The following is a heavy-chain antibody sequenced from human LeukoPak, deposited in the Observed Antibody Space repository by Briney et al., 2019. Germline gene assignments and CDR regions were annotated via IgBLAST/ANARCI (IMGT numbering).Heavy chain of an antibody. V-gene: IGHV4-39*07. CDR1: GGSISSSSYY. CDR3: ARVHSSWLYYFDY. D-gene: IGHD6-13*01. CDR2: IYYSGST. Sequence: PSETLSLTCTVSGGSISSSSYYWGWIRQPPGKGLEWIGSIYYSGSTYYNPSLKSRVTISVDTSKNQFSLKLSSVTAADTAVYYCARVHSSWLYYFDYWGQGTLVTVSS. J-gene: IGHJ4*02.